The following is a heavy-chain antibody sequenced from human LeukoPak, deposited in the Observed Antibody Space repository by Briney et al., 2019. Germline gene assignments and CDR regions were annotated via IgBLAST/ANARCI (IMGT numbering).Heavy chain of an antibody. D-gene: IGHD1-7*01. CDR3: ALRGDITGTSLPQSIDY. V-gene: IGHV3-66*02. J-gene: IGHJ4*02. CDR1: CFRVSSNY. Sequence: GSLRLSCAASCFRVSSNYIYWVRQAPGKVLERVSVIYSGGNTYYADSVKGRFTISRDTSKSMLDLQMNSLRPEDTAVYHCALRGDITGTSLPQSIDYWGQGTLVTVSS. CDR2: IYSGGNT.